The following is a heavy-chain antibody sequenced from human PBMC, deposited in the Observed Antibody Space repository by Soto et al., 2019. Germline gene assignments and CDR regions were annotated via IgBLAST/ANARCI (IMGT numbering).Heavy chain of an antibody. CDR1: GYTSTSYY. CDR3: ARDGIAAAGASLYYYYYGMDG. Sequence: GASVKVSCKASGYTSTSYYMHWVRQAPGQGLEWMGIINPSGGSTSYAQKFQGRVTMTRDTSTSTVYMELSSLRSEDTAVYYCARDGIAAAGASLYYYYYGMDGWGQGTTVTVAS. J-gene: IGHJ6*02. CDR2: INPSGGST. D-gene: IGHD6-13*01. V-gene: IGHV1-46*01.